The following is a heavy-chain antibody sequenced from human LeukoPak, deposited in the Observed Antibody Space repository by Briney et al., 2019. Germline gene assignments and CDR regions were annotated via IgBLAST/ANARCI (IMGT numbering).Heavy chain of an antibody. Sequence: SETLSVTCTVSGGSISSSSYFWGWIRQPPGNGLEWIGTIYYSGSTNYNPSLKSRVTMSVDTSKNQFSLKLSSVTAADTAVYYCARESLDSSGYGSFDYWGQGTLVTVSS. CDR2: IYYSGST. CDR3: ARESLDSSGYGSFDY. D-gene: IGHD3-22*01. J-gene: IGHJ4*02. V-gene: IGHV4-39*07. CDR1: GGSISSSSYF.